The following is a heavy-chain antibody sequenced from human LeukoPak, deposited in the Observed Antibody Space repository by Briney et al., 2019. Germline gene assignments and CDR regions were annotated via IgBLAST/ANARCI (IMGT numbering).Heavy chain of an antibody. CDR2: ISSSSSYI. CDR3: ARDFDSSGYYVPFDY. Sequence: GGSLRLSCAASGFTFSSYSMNWVRQAPGKGLEWVSSISSSSSYIYYADSVKGRFTISRDNAKNSLYLQMNSLRAEDTAVYYCARDFDSSGYYVPFDYWGQGTLVTVSP. CDR1: GFTFSSYS. V-gene: IGHV3-21*01. J-gene: IGHJ4*02. D-gene: IGHD3-22*01.